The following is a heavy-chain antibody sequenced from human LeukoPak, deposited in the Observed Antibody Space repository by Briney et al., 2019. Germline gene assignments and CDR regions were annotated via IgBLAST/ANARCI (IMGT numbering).Heavy chain of an antibody. V-gene: IGHV3-23*01. Sequence: GGSLRLSCAASGFTFSSYAMSWARHPPGKGLEWVSAISGGCGSTYYADSVKGRFTISRDNSKNTLYLQMNSLRAEDTAVYYCAKDGRGSWPLDFDFWGQGTLVTVSS. J-gene: IGHJ4*02. CDR3: AKDGRGSWPLDFDF. D-gene: IGHD2-15*01. CDR1: GFTFSSYA. CDR2: ISGGCGST.